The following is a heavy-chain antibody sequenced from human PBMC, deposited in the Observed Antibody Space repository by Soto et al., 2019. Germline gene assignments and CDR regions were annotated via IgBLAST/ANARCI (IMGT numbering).Heavy chain of an antibody. J-gene: IGHJ3*02. CDR3: ARDDIGAPNAFDM. CDR2: ISAGGGGT. CDR1: GFTLTRSA. Sequence: GGSLRLSCAGSGFTLTRSAVSWVRQAPGKGLEWVSGISAGGGGTYYADSVKDRFTISRDNSKNTLYLQMDSLRAGDTALYYCARDDIGAPNAFDMWGQGTMVTVSS. D-gene: IGHD2-15*01. V-gene: IGHV3-23*01.